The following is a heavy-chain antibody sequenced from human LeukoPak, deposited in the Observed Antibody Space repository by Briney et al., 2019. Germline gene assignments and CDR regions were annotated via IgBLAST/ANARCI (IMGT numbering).Heavy chain of an antibody. CDR2: ISYDGSNK. Sequence: GGSLRLSCAASGFTFSSYAMHWVRQAPGKGLEWVAVISYDGSNKYYADSVKGRFTISRDNSKNTLYLQMNSLRAEDTAVYYCARGHDPNDAFDIWGQGTMVTVSS. CDR1: GFTFSSYA. V-gene: IGHV3-30*04. CDR3: ARGHDPNDAFDI. D-gene: IGHD3-16*01. J-gene: IGHJ3*02.